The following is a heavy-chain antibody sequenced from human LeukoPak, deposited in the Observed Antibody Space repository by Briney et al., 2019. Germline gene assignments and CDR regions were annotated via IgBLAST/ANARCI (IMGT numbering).Heavy chain of an antibody. Sequence: SETLSLTCTVSGGSISSVDYYWSWIRQPPGKGLEWIGYIYYSGATYYNPSLKSRITISVDTSKNQFSLRLSSVTAADTAVYYCARDGLYLKAAAGTEAFDIWGQGTMVTVSS. CDR3: ARDGLYLKAAAGTEAFDI. V-gene: IGHV4-30-4*01. J-gene: IGHJ3*02. CDR2: IYYSGAT. D-gene: IGHD6-13*01. CDR1: GGSISSVDYY.